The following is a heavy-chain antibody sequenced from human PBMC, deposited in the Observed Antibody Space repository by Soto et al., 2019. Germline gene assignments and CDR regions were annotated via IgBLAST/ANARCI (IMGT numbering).Heavy chain of an antibody. D-gene: IGHD2-21*02. CDR3: ARGGHVVVVTAALDY. Sequence: QVQLMQSGAEVKKPGASVKVSCKASGDTFTDYYIHWVRQAPGQGLEWMGTVNPSGGHTTYAQHFPGRLTXPXXXSXXTIYMGLTSLTSDDTAIYYCARGGHVVVVTAALDYWGQGTLVTVSS. CDR1: GDTFTDYY. CDR2: VNPSGGHT. J-gene: IGHJ4*02. V-gene: IGHV1-46*01.